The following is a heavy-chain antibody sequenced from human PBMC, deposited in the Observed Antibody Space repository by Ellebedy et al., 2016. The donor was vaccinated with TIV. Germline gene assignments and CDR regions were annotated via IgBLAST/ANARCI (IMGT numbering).Heavy chain of an antibody. J-gene: IGHJ5*02. CDR1: GYTFTSYA. V-gene: IGHV1-3*01. D-gene: IGHD2-15*01. CDR2: INAGNGNT. Sequence: ASVKVSCKASGYTFTSYAMHWVRQAPGQRLEWMGWINAGNGNTKYSQKFQGRVTITRDTSASTAYMELSSLRSEDTAVYYCARAFLLVVAATDNWFDPWGQGTSVTVSS. CDR3: ARAFLLVVAATDNWFDP.